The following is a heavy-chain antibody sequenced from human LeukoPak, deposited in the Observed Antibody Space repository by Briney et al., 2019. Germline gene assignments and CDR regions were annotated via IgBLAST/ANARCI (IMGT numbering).Heavy chain of an antibody. CDR2: ISGSGGST. Sequence: PGGSLRLSCAASGFTFSSYAMSWVRQAPGKGLEWVSAISGSGGSTYYAESVKGRCTISTDNTKNTLYLQMNSMRAEDTAVHYCAKGGSYCGGDCYSDYWGQGTLVTVSS. CDR1: GFTFSSYA. V-gene: IGHV3-23*01. J-gene: IGHJ4*02. D-gene: IGHD2-21*01. CDR3: AKGGSYCGGDCYSDY.